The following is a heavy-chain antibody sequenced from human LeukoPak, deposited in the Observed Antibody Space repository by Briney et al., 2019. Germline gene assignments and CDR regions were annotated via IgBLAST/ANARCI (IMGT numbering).Heavy chain of an antibody. J-gene: IGHJ3*02. CDR3: ARDVTGTMNAFDI. Sequence: SETLSLTCSVSGTSITHYFWSWIRQSAGQRLEWIGRISTHGTTTYNPSLNSRVTMSRDTSRSQVSLKLSSVTAADTAVYYCARDVTGTMNAFDIWGQGRMVTVSS. V-gene: IGHV4-4*07. D-gene: IGHD1-20*01. CDR1: GTSITHYF. CDR2: ISTHGTT.